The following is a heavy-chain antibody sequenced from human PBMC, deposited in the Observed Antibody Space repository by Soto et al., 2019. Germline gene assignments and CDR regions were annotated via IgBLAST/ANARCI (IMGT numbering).Heavy chain of an antibody. Sequence: SVKVSCKASGYNFTSYAIHWVRQAPGQRLEWMGWINAGNGNTRYSQKFQGRVTITRDTSASTAYMELSSLRSEDTAMYYCASLGCSSTSCSEDYYYGMDVWGQGTTVTVS. J-gene: IGHJ6*02. V-gene: IGHV1-3*01. CDR1: GYNFTSYA. D-gene: IGHD2-2*01. CDR3: ASLGCSSTSCSEDYYYGMDV. CDR2: INAGNGNT.